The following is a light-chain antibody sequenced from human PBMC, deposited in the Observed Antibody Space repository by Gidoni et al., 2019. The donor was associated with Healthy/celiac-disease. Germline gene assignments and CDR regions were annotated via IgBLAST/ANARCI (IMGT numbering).Light chain of an antibody. CDR1: SSDVGGYNY. J-gene: IGLJ3*02. Sequence: QSALPQPASVSGSPGQSITISCTGTSSDVGGYNYVPWYQQHPGKAPKLMIYEVSNRPSGVPDRFSGSKSGNTASLTISGLQAEDEADYYCSSYTSSSSWVFGGGTKLTVL. CDR2: EVS. CDR3: SSYTSSSSWV. V-gene: IGLV2-14*01.